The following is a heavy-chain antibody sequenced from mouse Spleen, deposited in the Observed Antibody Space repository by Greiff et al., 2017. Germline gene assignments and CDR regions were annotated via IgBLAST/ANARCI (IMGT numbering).Heavy chain of an antibody. J-gene: IGHJ2*01. CDR2: INPYNGGT. D-gene: IGHD2-13*01. V-gene: IGHV1-19*01. CDR1: GYTFTDYY. Sequence: EVQLQQSGPVLVKPGASVKMSCKASGYTFTDYYMNWVKQSHGKSLEWIGVINPYNGGTSYNQKFKGKATLTVDKSSSTAYMELNSLTSEDSAVYYCARSRYGDVFGYWGQGTTLTVSS. CDR3: ARSRYGDVFGY.